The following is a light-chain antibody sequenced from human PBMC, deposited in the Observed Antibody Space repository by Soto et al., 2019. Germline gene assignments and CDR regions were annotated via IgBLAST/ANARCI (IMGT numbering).Light chain of an antibody. CDR1: QSVSSH. J-gene: IGKJ3*01. Sequence: EIVLTQSPATLSLSPGERATLSCRASQSVSSHLAWYQQKPDQAPRLLIYDASNRATGIPARFSGSGSGTDFTLTISSLEPEDFAVYYCQQPFTFGPGTKVDIK. CDR3: QQPFT. CDR2: DAS. V-gene: IGKV3-11*01.